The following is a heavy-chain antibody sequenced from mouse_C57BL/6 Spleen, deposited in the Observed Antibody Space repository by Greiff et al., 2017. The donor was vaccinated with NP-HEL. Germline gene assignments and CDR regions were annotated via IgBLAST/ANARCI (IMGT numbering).Heavy chain of an antibody. V-gene: IGHV1-69*01. D-gene: IGHD2-5*01. J-gene: IGHJ3*01. CDR3: ASAYYSNYVAY. CDR1: GYTFTSYW. Sequence: QVQLQQPGAELVMPGASVKLSCKASGYTFTSYWMHWVKQRPGQGLEWIGEIDPSDSYTNYNQKFKGKSTLTVDKSSSTAYMQLSSLTSEDSAVYYCASAYYSNYVAYWGQGTLVTVSA. CDR2: IDPSDSYT.